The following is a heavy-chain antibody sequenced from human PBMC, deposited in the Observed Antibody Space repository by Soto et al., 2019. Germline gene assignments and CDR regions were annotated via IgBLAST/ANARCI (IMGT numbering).Heavy chain of an antibody. CDR3: SRDPTFYEGRSVPVYFHY. J-gene: IGHJ4*02. V-gene: IGHV3-21*06. CDR2: ISSSISYI. Sequence: EVQLVQSGGGLVKPGWSLRLSCAASGFTFSSYSMNWVRQAPGKGLEWVSSISSSISYIYYADSVKGRFTITRDHAQNSLYLQMIRLRAEEMAVYYCSRDPTFYEGRSVPVYFHYWGQGTLVTVSS. D-gene: IGHD3-16*01. CDR1: GFTFSSYS.